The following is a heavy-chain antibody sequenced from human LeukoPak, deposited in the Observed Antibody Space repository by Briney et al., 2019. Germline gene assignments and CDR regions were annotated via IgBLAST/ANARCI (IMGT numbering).Heavy chain of an antibody. CDR2: ISYDGSNK. Sequence: PGGSLRLSCAASGFTFSSYAMHWVRQAPGKGLEWVAVISYDGSNKYYADSVKGRFTISRDNSKNTLYLQMNSLRAEDTAVYYCAKDGQWLVPSYYYYMDVWGKGTTVTVSS. CDR3: AKDGQWLVPSYYYYMDV. J-gene: IGHJ6*03. CDR1: GFTFSSYA. V-gene: IGHV3-30*04. D-gene: IGHD6-19*01.